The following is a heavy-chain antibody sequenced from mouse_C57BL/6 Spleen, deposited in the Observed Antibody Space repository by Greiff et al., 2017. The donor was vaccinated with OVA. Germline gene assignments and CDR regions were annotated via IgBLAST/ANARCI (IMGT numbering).Heavy chain of an antibody. CDR3: ARAYYRYYFDY. Sequence: EVQLQQSGPELVKPGASVKISCKASGYTFTDYYMNWVKQSHGKSLEWIGDINPNNGGTSYNQKFKGKATLTVDKSSSTAYMELRSLTSEDSAVYYCARAYYRYYFDYWGQGTTLTVSS. CDR1: GYTFTDYY. D-gene: IGHD2-10*01. J-gene: IGHJ2*01. V-gene: IGHV1-26*01. CDR2: INPNNGGT.